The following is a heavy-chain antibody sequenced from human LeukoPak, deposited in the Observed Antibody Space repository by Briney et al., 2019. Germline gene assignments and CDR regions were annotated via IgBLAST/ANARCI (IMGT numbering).Heavy chain of an antibody. V-gene: IGHV1-18*01. CDR1: GYTFTSYG. D-gene: IGHD2-21*02. Sequence: ASVKVSCKASGYTFTSYGISWVRQAPGQGLEWMGWISAYNGNTNYAQKLQGRVTMTTDTSTSTAYTELRSLRSDDTAVYYCARGRVVTASYNYFDYWGQGTLVTVSS. CDR2: ISAYNGNT. CDR3: ARGRVVTASYNYFDY. J-gene: IGHJ4*02.